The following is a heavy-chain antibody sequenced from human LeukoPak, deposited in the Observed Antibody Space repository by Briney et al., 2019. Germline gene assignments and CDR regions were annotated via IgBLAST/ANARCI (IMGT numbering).Heavy chain of an antibody. Sequence: SETLSLTCTVSGGSISSYYWSWIRQPPGKGLEWIGYIYYSGSTNYNPPLKSRVTISVDTSKNQFSLKLSSVTAADTAVYYCAREGGGYSRNNWFDPWGQGTLVTVSS. D-gene: IGHD2-2*03. V-gene: IGHV4-59*01. J-gene: IGHJ5*02. CDR2: IYYSGST. CDR1: GGSISSYY. CDR3: AREGGGYSRNNWFDP.